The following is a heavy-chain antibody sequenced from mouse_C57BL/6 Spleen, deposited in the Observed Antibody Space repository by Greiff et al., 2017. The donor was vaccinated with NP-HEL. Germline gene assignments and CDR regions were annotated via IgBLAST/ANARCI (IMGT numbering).Heavy chain of an antibody. CDR2: FYPGSGSI. V-gene: IGHV1-62-2*01. J-gene: IGHJ2*01. Sequence: VQLKESGAELVKPGASVKLSCKASGYTFTEYTIHWVKQRSGQGLEWIGWFYPGSGSIKYNEKFKDKATLTADKSSSTVYMELSRLTSEDSAVYFCARHEEPPLITTVVPYFDYWGQGTTLTVSS. CDR3: ARHEEPPLITTVVPYFDY. D-gene: IGHD1-1*01. CDR1: GYTFTEYT.